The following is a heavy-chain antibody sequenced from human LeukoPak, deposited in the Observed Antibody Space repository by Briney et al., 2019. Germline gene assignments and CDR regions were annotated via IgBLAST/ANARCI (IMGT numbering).Heavy chain of an antibody. J-gene: IGHJ4*02. V-gene: IGHV4-59*01. CDR3: ARGWRGYSYGYDY. CDR2: IHYSGST. D-gene: IGHD5-18*01. CDR1: GDTISGFS. Sequence: SETLSLTCTVSGDTISGFSWSWIRQPPGKGLEWIGYIHYSGSTNYNPSLKSRVTISVDTSKNQFSLKLSSVTAADTAVYYCARGWRGYSYGYDYWGQGTLVTVSS.